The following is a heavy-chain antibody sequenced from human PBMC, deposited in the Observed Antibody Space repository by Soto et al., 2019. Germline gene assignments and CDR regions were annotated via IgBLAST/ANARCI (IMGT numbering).Heavy chain of an antibody. CDR1: GGSVSSGSYY. CDR2: IYYSGST. Sequence: QVQLQESGPGLVKPSETLSLTCTVSGGSVSSGSYYWSWIRQPPGKGLEWIGYIYYSGSTNYNPSLKSRVTISVDTSKNQFSLKLSSVTAADTAVYYCARSYYDSSGYYLGVFDYWGQGTLVTVSS. V-gene: IGHV4-61*01. J-gene: IGHJ4*02. CDR3: ARSYYDSSGYYLGVFDY. D-gene: IGHD3-22*01.